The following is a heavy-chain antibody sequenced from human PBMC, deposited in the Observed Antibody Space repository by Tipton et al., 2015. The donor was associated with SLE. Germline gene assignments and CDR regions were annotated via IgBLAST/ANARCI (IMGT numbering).Heavy chain of an antibody. V-gene: IGHV3-43D*04. J-gene: IGHJ4*02. D-gene: IGHD3-22*01. CDR1: GFTFDDYA. Sequence: GSLRLSCAASGFTFDDYAMHWVRQAPGKGLEWVSLISWDGGSTYYADSVKGRFTISRDNSKNSLYLQMNSLRAEDTALYYCAKGYDSSGYSRFDYWGQGTLVTVSS. CDR2: ISWDGGST. CDR3: AKGYDSSGYSRFDY.